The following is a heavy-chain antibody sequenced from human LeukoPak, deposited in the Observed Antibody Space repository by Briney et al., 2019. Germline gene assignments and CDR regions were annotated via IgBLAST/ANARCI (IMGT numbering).Heavy chain of an antibody. Sequence: GGSLRLSCAASGFTFSSYGMGWVRQAPGKGLEWVSAISGSGGSTYYADSVKGRFTISRDNSKNTLYLQMGSLRAEDMAVYYCARGRRTATRLGGLTPGYFDYWGQGTLVTVSS. CDR1: GFTFSSYG. D-gene: IGHD1-26*01. CDR2: ISGSGGST. V-gene: IGHV3-23*01. J-gene: IGHJ4*02. CDR3: ARGRRTATRLGGLTPGYFDY.